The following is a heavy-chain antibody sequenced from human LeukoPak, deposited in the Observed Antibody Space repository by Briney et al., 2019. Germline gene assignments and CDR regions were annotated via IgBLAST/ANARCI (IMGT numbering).Heavy chain of an antibody. Sequence: GASVTVSCTASGYTFTSYGISWVRHAPGQGLEWMGWISAYNGNTNYAQQLQGRVTMTTDTSTSTAYMELRSLRSDDTAVYYCARDSQFNIGDAFDIWGQGTMVTVSS. CDR3: ARDSQFNIGDAFDI. CDR1: GYTFTSYG. D-gene: IGHD5-24*01. J-gene: IGHJ3*02. CDR2: ISAYNGNT. V-gene: IGHV1-18*01.